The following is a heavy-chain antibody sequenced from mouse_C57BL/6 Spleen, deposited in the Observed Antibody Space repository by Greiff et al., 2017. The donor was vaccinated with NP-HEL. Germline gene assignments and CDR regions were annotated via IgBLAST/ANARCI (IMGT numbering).Heavy chain of an antibody. CDR2: ISSGSSTI. D-gene: IGHD1-1*01. Sequence: VAYISSGSSTIYYADTVKGRFTISRDNAKNTLFLQMTSLRSEDTAMYYCARRAYGSSSGDYFDYWGQGTTLTVSS. CDR3: ARRAYGSSSGDYFDY. V-gene: IGHV5-17*01. J-gene: IGHJ2*01.